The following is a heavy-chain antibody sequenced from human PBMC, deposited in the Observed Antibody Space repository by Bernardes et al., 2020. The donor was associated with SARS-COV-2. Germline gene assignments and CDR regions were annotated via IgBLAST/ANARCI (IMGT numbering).Heavy chain of an antibody. CDR1: GFSLSSDGVG. Sequence: SGPTLVKPTPTLTLTCTFSGFSLSSDGVGVAWIPQPPGKALEWLALIYWDDDQRYSPSLRSRLTITKDTSKSQVVLTMTNMDPVDTATYYCAHRRGSRALFDYWGQGTLVTVSS. CDR2: IYWDDDQ. D-gene: IGHD3-16*01. V-gene: IGHV2-5*02. CDR3: AHRRGSRALFDY. J-gene: IGHJ4*02.